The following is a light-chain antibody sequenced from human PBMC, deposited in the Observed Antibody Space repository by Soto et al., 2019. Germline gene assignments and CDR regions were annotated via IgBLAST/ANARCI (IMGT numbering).Light chain of an antibody. CDR2: AAS. CDR1: QGIRND. Sequence: AIQMTQSPSSPSASVGDRVTMTCRASQGIRNDLDWFQQKPGKAPKLLIYAASNLQSGVPARFSGSGSGTDFTLTISSLQPEDFATYYCLQKYFYPFTFGPGTKVDIK. CDR3: LQKYFYPFT. J-gene: IGKJ3*01. V-gene: IGKV1-6*01.